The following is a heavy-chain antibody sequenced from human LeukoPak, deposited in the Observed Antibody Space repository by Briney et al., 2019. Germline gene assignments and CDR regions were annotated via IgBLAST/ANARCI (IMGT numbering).Heavy chain of an antibody. Sequence: GASVKVSCKASGYTFTSYDINWVRQATGQGLEWMGWMNPNSGNTGYAQKFQGRVTMTRNTSISTAYMELSSLRSEDTAVYYCARGRGRSVLRYVVVVVAACMYYFDYWGQGTLVTVSS. CDR1: GYTFTSYD. D-gene: IGHD2-15*01. CDR2: MNPNSGNT. CDR3: ARGRGRSVLRYVVVVVAACMYYFDY. V-gene: IGHV1-8*01. J-gene: IGHJ4*02.